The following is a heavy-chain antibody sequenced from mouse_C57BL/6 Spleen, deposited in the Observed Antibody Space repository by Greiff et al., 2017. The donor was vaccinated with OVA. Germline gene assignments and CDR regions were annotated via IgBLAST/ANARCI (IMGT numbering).Heavy chain of an antibody. CDR1: GYTFTSYW. CDR2: IHPNSGST. Sequence: QVQLQQPGAELVKPGASVKLSCKASGYTFTSYWMHWVKQRPGQGLEWIGMIHPNSGSTNYNEKFKSKGTLTVDKSASTAYMPLSSLTSEYSAVYSCALYYDYHFDYWGQGTTLTVSS. J-gene: IGHJ2*01. V-gene: IGHV1-64*01. D-gene: IGHD2-4*01. CDR3: ALYYDYHFDY.